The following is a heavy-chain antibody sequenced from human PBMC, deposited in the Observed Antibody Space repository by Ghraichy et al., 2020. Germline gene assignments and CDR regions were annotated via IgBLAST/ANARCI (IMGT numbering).Heavy chain of an antibody. J-gene: IGHJ6*02. CDR1: GFRFSDYY. D-gene: IGHD2-8*01. CDR2: ISSSGITI. V-gene: IGHV3-11*01. Sequence: LSLTCAASGFRFSDYYMSWIRQAPGKGLEWVSNISSSGITIYYADSVKGRFTSSRDYAKKTLYLQMNSLRAEDTAVYFCARVYATLYGMDVWGQGTTVTVSS. CDR3: ARVYATLYGMDV.